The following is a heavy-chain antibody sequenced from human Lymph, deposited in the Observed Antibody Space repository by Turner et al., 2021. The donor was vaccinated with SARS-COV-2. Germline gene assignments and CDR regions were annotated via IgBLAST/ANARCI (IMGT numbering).Heavy chain of an antibody. V-gene: IGHV1-69*10. CDR1: GGTFSSYA. D-gene: IGHD1-7*01. CDR2: IITLLGLG. J-gene: IGHJ4*02. Sequence: QVQLGQSGAEGKKPGSSVKVSCKASGGTFSSYAISWVRQGPGKGLEWVGAIITLLGLGNYSQKLQGRVTLTALKPTTTASMEPGILSSADTSVYYCERDGTGYLGYWGQGTLVTVSS. CDR3: ERDGTGYLGY.